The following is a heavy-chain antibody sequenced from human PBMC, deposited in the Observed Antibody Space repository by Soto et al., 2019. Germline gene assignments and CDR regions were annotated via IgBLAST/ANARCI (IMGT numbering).Heavy chain of an antibody. Sequence: ASVKVSCKASGYTFTSYGISWVRQAPGQGLEWMGWISAYNGNTNYAQKLQGRVTMTTDTSTSTAYMELRSLRSDDTAVYYCARSRSSDYGDYGWFDPWGQGTLVTVSS. V-gene: IGHV1-18*01. CDR3: ARSRSSDYGDYGWFDP. CDR2: ISAYNGNT. J-gene: IGHJ5*02. D-gene: IGHD4-17*01. CDR1: GYTFTSYG.